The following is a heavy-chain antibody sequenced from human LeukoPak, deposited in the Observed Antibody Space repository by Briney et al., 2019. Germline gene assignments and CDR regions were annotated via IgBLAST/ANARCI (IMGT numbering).Heavy chain of an antibody. CDR3: ARPRYQAARHFDY. CDR1: GFTFSSYS. V-gene: IGHV3-21*01. Sequence: PGGSLRLSCAASGFTFSSYSMNWVRQAPGRGLEWVSSISSSSSYIYYADSVKGRFTISRDNAKNSLYLQMNSLRAEDTAVYYCARPRYQAARHFDYWGQGTLVTVSS. J-gene: IGHJ4*02. D-gene: IGHD6-6*01. CDR2: ISSSSSYI.